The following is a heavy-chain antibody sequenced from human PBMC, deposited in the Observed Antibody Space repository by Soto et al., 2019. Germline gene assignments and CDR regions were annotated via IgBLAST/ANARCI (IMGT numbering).Heavy chain of an antibody. CDR1: GYTFTSYD. CDR3: ARSPDIVVVPAAIASRSDCFAP. CDR2: MNPNSGNT. V-gene: IGHV1-8*01. D-gene: IGHD2-2*01. Sequence: ASVKVSRKASGYTFTSYDINWVRQATGQGLEWMEWMNPNSGNTGYAQKFQGRVTMTRNTSISTAYMELSSLRSEDTAVYYCARSPDIVVVPAAIASRSDCFAPWGQGTLVTVSS. J-gene: IGHJ5*02.